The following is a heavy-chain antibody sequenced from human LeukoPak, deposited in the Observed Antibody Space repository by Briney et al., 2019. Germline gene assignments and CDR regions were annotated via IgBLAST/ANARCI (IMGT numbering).Heavy chain of an antibody. D-gene: IGHD2-2*01. J-gene: IGHJ4*02. V-gene: IGHV3-48*01. CDR3: ARDTKYAFDN. CDR1: GFTFSDYS. Sequence: PGGSLRLSCAASGFTFSDYSMNWVRQAPGKGLEWISYVGISSGNTKYVDSVKGRFTISGDKAKNSLYLQMNSLRVEDTAVYYCARDTKYAFDNWGQGTLVTVSS. CDR2: VGISSGNT.